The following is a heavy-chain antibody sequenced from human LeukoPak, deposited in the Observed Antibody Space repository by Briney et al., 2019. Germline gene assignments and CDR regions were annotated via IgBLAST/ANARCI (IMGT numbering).Heavy chain of an antibody. Sequence: SGGSLRLSCAASGFTFSSYAMSWVRQAPGKGLEWVSAISGSGGSTYYADSVKGRFTISRDNSKNTLYLQMNSLRAEDTAVYYCARDVEMATINDYWGQGTLVTVSS. CDR2: ISGSGGST. CDR3: ARDVEMATINDY. CDR1: GFTFSSYA. J-gene: IGHJ4*02. D-gene: IGHD5-24*01. V-gene: IGHV3-23*01.